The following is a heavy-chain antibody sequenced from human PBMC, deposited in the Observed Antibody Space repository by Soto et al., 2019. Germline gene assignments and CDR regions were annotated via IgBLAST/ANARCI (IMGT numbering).Heavy chain of an antibody. CDR1: GFTFSSYA. CDR2: ISGSGGST. J-gene: IGHJ3*02. Sequence: EVQLLESGGGLVQPGGSLRLSCAASGFTFSSYAMSWVRQAPGKGLEWVSAISGSGGSTYYADSVKGRFTISRDNSKNTLYLQMNSLRAEDTAVYYCAKDLLSYSSSWYSAFDIWGQGQWSPSLQ. CDR3: AKDLLSYSSSWYSAFDI. D-gene: IGHD6-13*01. V-gene: IGHV3-23*01.